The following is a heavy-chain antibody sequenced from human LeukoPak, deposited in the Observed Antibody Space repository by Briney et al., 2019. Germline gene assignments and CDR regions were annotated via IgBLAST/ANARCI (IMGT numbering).Heavy chain of an antibody. Sequence: SQTLSLTCTVSGGSISSGGYYWSWLRQHPGTGLEWIGYIYYSGSTYYNPSLKSRVTISVDTSKNQFSLKLSSVTAADTAVYYCASLGGDCSSTSCYAYFDYGGQGTLVTVSS. CDR2: IYYSGST. CDR3: ASLGGDCSSTSCYAYFDY. CDR1: GGSISSGGYY. V-gene: IGHV4-31*03. D-gene: IGHD2-2*01. J-gene: IGHJ4*02.